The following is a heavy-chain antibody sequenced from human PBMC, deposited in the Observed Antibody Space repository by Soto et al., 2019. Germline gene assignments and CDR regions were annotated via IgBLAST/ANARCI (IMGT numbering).Heavy chain of an antibody. CDR2: IYYSGST. CDR3: ARIWNTAMAVGY. Sequence: QVQLQESGPGLVKPSETLSLTCTVPGGSVSSGSYSWSWFRQPPGKGLEWIGYIYYSGSTNYNPSPKSRVTISVDTSKNQFSLKLSSVTAADTAVYYCARIWNTAMAVGYWGQGTLVTVSS. CDR1: GGSVSSGSYS. J-gene: IGHJ4*02. D-gene: IGHD5-18*01. V-gene: IGHV4-61*01.